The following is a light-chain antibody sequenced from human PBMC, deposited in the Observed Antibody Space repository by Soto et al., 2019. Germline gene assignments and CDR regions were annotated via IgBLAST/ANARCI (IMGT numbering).Light chain of an antibody. CDR1: QNIDTY. J-gene: IGKJ1*01. V-gene: IGKV3-20*01. CDR2: DAS. CDR3: QQYGSSSWT. Sequence: EIVLTQSPDILSLSPGERATLSCRASQNIDTYLDWYQQKPGQSPQLLIFDASSRATGIPDRFSGSGSGTEFTLTISRLEPEDFAVYYCQQYGSSSWTFGQGTKVDI.